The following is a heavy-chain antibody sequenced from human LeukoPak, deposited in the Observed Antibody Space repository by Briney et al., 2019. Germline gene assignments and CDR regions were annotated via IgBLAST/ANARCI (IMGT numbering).Heavy chain of an antibody. CDR1: GFTFSSYW. V-gene: IGHV3-74*01. J-gene: IGHJ4*02. D-gene: IGHD6-19*01. CDR2: INSDGSST. Sequence: GGSLRLSCAASGFTFSSYWMHWVRQAPGKGLVWVSRINSDGSSTSYADSVKGRFTISRDNAKNTLYLQMNSLRAEDTAVYYCASSRAVAGRVGYWGQGTLVTVSS. CDR3: ASSRAVAGRVGY.